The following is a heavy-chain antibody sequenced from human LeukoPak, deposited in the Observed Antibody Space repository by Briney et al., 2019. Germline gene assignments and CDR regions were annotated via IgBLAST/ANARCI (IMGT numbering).Heavy chain of an antibody. CDR2: INPNTGGT. J-gene: IGHJ4*02. D-gene: IGHD3-10*02. CDR1: GYTFTGYS. Sequence: ASVKVSCKASGYTFTGYSMHWVRQAPGQGPEWMGWINPNTGGTNYAQKFQGRVTMTRDTSISTAYMELRRLRSDDTAIYYCAPSDVYYLDYWGQGTLVTVSS. V-gene: IGHV1-2*02. CDR3: APSDVYYLDY.